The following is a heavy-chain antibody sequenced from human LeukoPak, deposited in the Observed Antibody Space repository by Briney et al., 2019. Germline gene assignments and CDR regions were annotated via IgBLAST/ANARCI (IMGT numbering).Heavy chain of an antibody. CDR2: IYSVGST. V-gene: IGHV3-53*05. CDR1: GFTVSSNY. Sequence: GGSLRLSCAASGFTVSSNYMSWVRQAPGKGLEWVSVIYSVGSTFYADSVKGRFTISRDNSKNTLYLQMNSLRAEDTAVYYCAKDRTSGYDSSGYLFDYWGQGTLVTVSS. J-gene: IGHJ4*02. D-gene: IGHD3-22*01. CDR3: AKDRTSGYDSSGYLFDY.